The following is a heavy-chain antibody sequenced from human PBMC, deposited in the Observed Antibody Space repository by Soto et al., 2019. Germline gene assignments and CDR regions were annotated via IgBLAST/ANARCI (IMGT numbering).Heavy chain of an antibody. CDR3: ANTNYYDSSGYYGWFDP. J-gene: IGHJ5*02. D-gene: IGHD3-22*01. Sequence: QVQLVQSGAEVKKPGSSVKVSCKASGGTFSSYAISWVRQAPGQGLEWMGGIIPIFGTANYAQKFQDRVTITADESTSTAYMELSSLRSEDTAVYYCANTNYYDSSGYYGWFDPWGQGTLVTVSS. V-gene: IGHV1-69*12. CDR1: GGTFSSYA. CDR2: IIPIFGTA.